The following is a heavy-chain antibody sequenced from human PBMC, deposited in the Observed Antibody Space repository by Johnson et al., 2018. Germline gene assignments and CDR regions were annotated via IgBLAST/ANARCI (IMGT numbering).Heavy chain of an antibody. V-gene: IGHV3-43D*03. D-gene: IGHD5-18*01. J-gene: IGHJ6*03. CDR2: ISWDGGST. CDR1: GFTFDDYA. Sequence: VQLVESGGVVVQPGGSLRLSCAASGFTFDDYAMHWVRQAPGKGLEWVSLISWDGGSTYYADSVKGRFTISRDNSKNSLYLQMNSLRAEDTALYYCAKAGYSYGYYDYYYMDVWGKGTTGTVSS. CDR3: AKAGYSYGYYDYYYMDV.